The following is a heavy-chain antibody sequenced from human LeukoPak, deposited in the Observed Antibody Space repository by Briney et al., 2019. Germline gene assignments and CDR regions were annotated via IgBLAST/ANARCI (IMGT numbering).Heavy chain of an antibody. CDR1: GFTFRTYA. CDR3: VTRLA. D-gene: IGHD3-16*01. CDR2: IYSGGST. J-gene: IGHJ5*02. Sequence: PGRSLRLSCAASGFTFRTYAMSWVRQAPGKGLDWVSMIYSGGSTNYADSVKGRFTISRDSSKNTLYLQMNSLRAEDTAVYYCVTRLAWGQGTLVTVSS. V-gene: IGHV3-53*01.